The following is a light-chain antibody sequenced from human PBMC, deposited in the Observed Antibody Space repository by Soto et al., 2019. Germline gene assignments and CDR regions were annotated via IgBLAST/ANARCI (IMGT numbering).Light chain of an antibody. CDR3: NHYGRSPQP. CDR1: QSVSNNY. V-gene: IGKV3-20*01. J-gene: IGKJ1*01. CDR2: GAS. Sequence: EIVLTQSPGTLSLSPGERATLSCRASQSVSNNYLAWYQQKPGQAHRLLIYGASNRATGIPDRFSGSGSGTDFSLTISRLEPEDFAVYYCNHYGRSPQPFGQGTKVDIK.